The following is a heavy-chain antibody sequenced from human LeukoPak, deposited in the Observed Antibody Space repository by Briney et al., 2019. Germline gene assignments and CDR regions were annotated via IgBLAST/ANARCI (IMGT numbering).Heavy chain of an antibody. J-gene: IGHJ6*03. CDR2: ISYDGSNK. Sequence: PGGSLRLSCAASGFTFSSYDMHWVRQAPGKGLEWVAVISYDGSNKYYADSVKGRVTISRDNSKNTLYLQMNSLRAEDTAVYYCAKDEVLFPYYYYMDVWGKGTTVTVSS. V-gene: IGHV3-30-3*01. CDR1: GFTFSSYD. CDR3: AKDEVLFPYYYYMDV.